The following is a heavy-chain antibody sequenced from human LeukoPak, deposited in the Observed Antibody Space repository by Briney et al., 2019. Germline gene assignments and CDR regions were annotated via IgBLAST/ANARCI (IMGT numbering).Heavy chain of an antibody. CDR2: IYYSGST. CDR3: ARHRNEYDYGDYQVIDY. Sequence: SETLSLTXTVSGGSISSSSYYWGWIRQPPGKGLEWIGSIYYSGSTYYNPSLKSRVTISVDTSKNQFSLKLSSVTAADTAVYYCARHRNEYDYGDYQVIDYWGQGTLVTVSS. J-gene: IGHJ4*02. D-gene: IGHD4-17*01. V-gene: IGHV4-39*01. CDR1: GGSISSSSYY.